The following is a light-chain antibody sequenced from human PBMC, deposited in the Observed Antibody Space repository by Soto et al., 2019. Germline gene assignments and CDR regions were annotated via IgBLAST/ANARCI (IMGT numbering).Light chain of an antibody. Sequence: DIQMTQSPSPLSASVGDRVTITCRASQNTNNYLNWYQQKPGKAPKLMIYAASTLQRGVPSRFSGSGSGTDFTLTISSLQPEDFATYYCQQSYSSPRTFGQGTKVEIK. V-gene: IGKV1-39*01. CDR2: AAS. J-gene: IGKJ1*01. CDR3: QQSYSSPRT. CDR1: QNTNNY.